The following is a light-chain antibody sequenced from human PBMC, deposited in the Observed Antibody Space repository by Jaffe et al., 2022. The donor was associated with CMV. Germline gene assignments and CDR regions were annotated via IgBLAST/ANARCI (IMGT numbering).Light chain of an antibody. CDR1: ALGDKL. CDR3: QAWDNHIVL. V-gene: IGLV3-1*01. Sequence: SHEVTQPPSVSVSPGQTASITCSGDALGDKLASWYQQRPGQSPILVIYHGNMRPSGIPERFSGSNSGNTATLTISGTQAMDEADYYCQAWDNHIVLFGGGTKLTVL. CDR2: HGN. J-gene: IGLJ2*01.